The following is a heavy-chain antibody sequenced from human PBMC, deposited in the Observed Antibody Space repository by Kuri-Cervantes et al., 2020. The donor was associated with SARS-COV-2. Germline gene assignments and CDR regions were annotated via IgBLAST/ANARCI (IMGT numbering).Heavy chain of an antibody. J-gene: IGHJ4*02. Sequence: GSLRLSCAVYGGSFSGYYWSWIRQPPGKGLEWIGEINHSGSTNYNPSLKRRVTISVDTSKNQFSLKLSSVTAADTAVYYCARDIAVASGYYFDYWGQGTLVTVSS. V-gene: IGHV4-34*01. CDR2: INHSGST. D-gene: IGHD6-19*01. CDR1: GGSFSGYY. CDR3: ARDIAVASGYYFDY.